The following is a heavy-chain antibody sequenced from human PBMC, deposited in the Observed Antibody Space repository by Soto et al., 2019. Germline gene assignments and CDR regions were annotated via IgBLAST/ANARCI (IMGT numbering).Heavy chain of an antibody. D-gene: IGHD3-22*01. CDR1: GGTFSSYA. CDR3: AREKGYYDSSGYKRFDP. Sequence: QVQLVQSGAEVKKPGSSVKVSCKASGGTFSSYAISWVRQAPGQGLEWMGGIIPIFGTANYAQKFQGRVTITADESTSTADMELSSLRSEDTAVYYCAREKGYYDSSGYKRFDPWGQGTLVTVSA. V-gene: IGHV1-69*12. CDR2: IIPIFGTA. J-gene: IGHJ5*02.